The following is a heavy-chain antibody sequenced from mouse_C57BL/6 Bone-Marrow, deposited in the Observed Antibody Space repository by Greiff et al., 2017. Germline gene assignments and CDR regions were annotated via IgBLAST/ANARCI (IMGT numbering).Heavy chain of an antibody. D-gene: IGHD2-1*01. Sequence: EVQRVESGGGLVQPGGSMKLSCVASGFTFSNYWMNWVRQSPEKGLEWVAQIRLKSDNYATHYAESVKGRFTISRDDSKSSVYLQMNNLRAEDTGIYYCTVYYGNYLFAYWGQGTLVTVSA. CDR2: IRLKSDNYAT. CDR3: TVYYGNYLFAY. CDR1: GFTFSNYW. J-gene: IGHJ3*01. V-gene: IGHV6-3*01.